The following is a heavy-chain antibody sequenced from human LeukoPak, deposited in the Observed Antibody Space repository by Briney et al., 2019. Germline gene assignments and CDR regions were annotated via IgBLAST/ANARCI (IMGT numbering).Heavy chain of an antibody. V-gene: IGHV3-9*03. J-gene: IGHJ4*02. CDR3: AKDRGYSSGWFIDY. Sequence: GGSLRLSCAASGFTFSNFGMHWVRQAPGKGLEWVSGISWNSGSIGYADSVKGRFTISRDNAKNSLYLQMNSLRAEDMALYYCAKDRGYSSGWFIDYWGQGTLVTVSS. CDR1: GFTFSNFG. CDR2: ISWNSGSI. D-gene: IGHD6-19*01.